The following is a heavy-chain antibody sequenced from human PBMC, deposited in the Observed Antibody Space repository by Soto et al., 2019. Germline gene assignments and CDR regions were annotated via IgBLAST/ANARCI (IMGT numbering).Heavy chain of an antibody. D-gene: IGHD2-15*01. J-gene: IGHJ4*02. V-gene: IGHV4-61*01. CDR2: IYSSGST. CDR1: DGSVSSGSYY. CDR3: ARDSVAFFDS. Sequence: SETLSLTCTVYDGSVSSGSYYWSWIRQPSGKGLEWIGYIYSSGSTLYNPSLKSRVIISVDTSMNQFSLKLSSVTAADTAVYYCARDSVAFFDSWGQGTLVTVSS.